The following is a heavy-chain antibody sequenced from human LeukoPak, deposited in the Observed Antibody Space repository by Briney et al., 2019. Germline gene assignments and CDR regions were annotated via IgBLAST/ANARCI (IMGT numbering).Heavy chain of an antibody. D-gene: IGHD2-2*01. J-gene: IGHJ4*02. V-gene: IGHV3-30-3*01. CDR2: ISYDGSNK. CDR1: GFTFSSYA. CDR3: ARGIPTAWAFDY. Sequence: GGSLRLSCAASGFTFSSYAMHWVRQAPGKGLEWVAVISYDGSNKYYADSVKGRFTISRDNSKNTLYLQMNSLRAEDTAVYSCARGIPTAWAFDYWGQGTLVTVSS.